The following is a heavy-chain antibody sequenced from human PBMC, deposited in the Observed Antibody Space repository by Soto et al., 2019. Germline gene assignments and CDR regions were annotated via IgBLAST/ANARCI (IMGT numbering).Heavy chain of an antibody. Sequence: GGSLRLSCAASGFTFSSYSMNWVRQAPGKGLEWVSSISSSSSYIYYADSVKGRFTISRDNAKNSLYLQMNSLRAEDTAVYYCARDEPDYYDSSRFNFDDWGKGTLVTV. D-gene: IGHD3-22*01. V-gene: IGHV3-21*01. J-gene: IGHJ4*02. CDR1: GFTFSSYS. CDR3: ARDEPDYYDSSRFNFDD. CDR2: ISSSSSYI.